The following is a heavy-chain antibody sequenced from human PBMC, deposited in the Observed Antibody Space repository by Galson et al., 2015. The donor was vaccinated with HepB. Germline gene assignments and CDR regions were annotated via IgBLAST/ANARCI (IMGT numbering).Heavy chain of an antibody. CDR3: ARDVSDSRGVGVIILDYFDY. CDR1: RFTFSSYA. CDR2: ISYDGSNK. D-gene: IGHD3-10*01. Sequence: SLRLSCAASRFTFSSYAMHWVRPAPGKGLEWVAVISYDGSNKYYADSVKGRFTISRDNSKNTLYLQMNSLRAEDTAVYYCARDVSDSRGVGVIILDYFDYWGQGTLVTVSS. V-gene: IGHV3-30-3*01. J-gene: IGHJ4*02.